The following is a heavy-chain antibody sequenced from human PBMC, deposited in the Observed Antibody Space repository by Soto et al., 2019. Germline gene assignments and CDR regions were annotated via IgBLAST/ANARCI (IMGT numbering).Heavy chain of an antibody. V-gene: IGHV3-23*01. D-gene: IGHD2-15*01. CDR3: ARVPSSSGRAHFDY. CDR1: GFTFSSYA. J-gene: IGHJ4*02. CDR2: ISGSGGST. Sequence: QPGGSLRLSCAASGFTFSSYAMSWVRQAPGKGLEWVSAISGSGGSTYYADSVKGRFTISRDNSKNTLYLQMNSLRAEDTAVYYCARVPSSSGRAHFDYWGQGTLVTVSS.